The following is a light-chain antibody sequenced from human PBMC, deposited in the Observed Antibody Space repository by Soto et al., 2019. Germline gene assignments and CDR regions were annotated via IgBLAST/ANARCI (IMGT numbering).Light chain of an antibody. Sequence: EIVMTQSPATLSVSPGERATLSCRASQSLSNNLAWYQQKPGQAPRLLIYGASTRATGLPARFSGSGSGTEFIPTISSLQSEEFVVYYCQQYNNWPPWTFGQGTKVEIK. CDR3: QQYNNWPPWT. CDR2: GAS. CDR1: QSLSNN. V-gene: IGKV3-15*01. J-gene: IGKJ1*01.